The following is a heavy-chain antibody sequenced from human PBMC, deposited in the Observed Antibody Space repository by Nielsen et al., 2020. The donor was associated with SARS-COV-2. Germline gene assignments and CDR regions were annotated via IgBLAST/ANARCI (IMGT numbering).Heavy chain of an antibody. CDR3: ARGDFWSGYYLDY. CDR2: VSWNSAYM. Sequence: GGSLRLSCAASGFTFDDYAMHWVRQVPGKGLEWVSGVSWNSAYMAYADSVKGRFTISRDNAKNSLYLQMNSLRAEDTAVYYCARGDFWSGYYLDYWGQGTLVTVSS. D-gene: IGHD3-3*01. CDR1: GFTFDDYA. V-gene: IGHV3-9*01. J-gene: IGHJ4*02.